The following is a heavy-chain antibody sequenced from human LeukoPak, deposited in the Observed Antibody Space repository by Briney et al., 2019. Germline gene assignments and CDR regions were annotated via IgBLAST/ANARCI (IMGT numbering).Heavy chain of an antibody. V-gene: IGHV1-69*13. CDR1: GGTFSSYA. J-gene: IGHJ4*02. CDR2: IIPIFGTA. D-gene: IGHD3-10*01. Sequence: GASVKVSCKASGGTFSSYAISWVRQAPGQGLEWMGGIIPIFGTANYAQTFQGRVTITADESTSTAYMELSSLRSEDTAVYYCARDGDYYGSGSYRSHFDYWGQGTLVTVSS. CDR3: ARDGDYYGSGSYRSHFDY.